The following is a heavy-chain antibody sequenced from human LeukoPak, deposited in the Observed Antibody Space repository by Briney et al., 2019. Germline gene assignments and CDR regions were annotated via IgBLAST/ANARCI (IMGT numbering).Heavy chain of an antibody. CDR2: ISGSGGST. D-gene: IGHD3-3*01. Sequence: GSLRLSCAASGFTFSSYAMSWVRQAPGKGLEWVSAISGSGGSTYYADSVKGRFTISRDNSKNTLYLQMNCLRAEDTAVFYWSKDGSGYYYWRGYYYDYWGQGTLVTGSS. CDR3: SKDGSGYYYWRGYYYDY. CDR1: GFTFSSYA. V-gene: IGHV3-23*01. J-gene: IGHJ4*02.